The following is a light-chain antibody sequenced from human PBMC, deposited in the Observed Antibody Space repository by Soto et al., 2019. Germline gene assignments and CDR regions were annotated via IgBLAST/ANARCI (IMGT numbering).Light chain of an antibody. CDR2: AAY. CDR3: QQSPSLPDT. V-gene: IGKV1-39*01. J-gene: IGKJ2*01. CDR1: QSVGSL. Sequence: DIQMTQSPSSLSASVGDRVTITCRASQSVGSLLNWFQQKPGKAPKLLIYAAYTLQSGAASRFSGSGAGTDITLIFSNLQPGEFGTYDSQQSPSLPDTFGQGIKVEI.